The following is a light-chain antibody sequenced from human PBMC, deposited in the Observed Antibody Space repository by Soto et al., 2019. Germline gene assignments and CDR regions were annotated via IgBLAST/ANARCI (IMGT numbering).Light chain of an antibody. CDR2: GVS. J-gene: IGKJ1*01. Sequence: EIVLTQSPGTLSFSPGERATLTCRASQSVSSSYLAWFQQKPGQAPRLLIYGVSTRATGIPARFSGSGSGTEFTLTISSLQSEDFAVYYCQQYNNWRTFGQGTKVDIK. CDR1: QSVSSSY. CDR3: QQYNNWRT. V-gene: IGKV3-15*01.